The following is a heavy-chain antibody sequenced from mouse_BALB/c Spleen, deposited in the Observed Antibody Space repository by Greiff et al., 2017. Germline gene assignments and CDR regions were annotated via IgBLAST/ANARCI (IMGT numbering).Heavy chain of an antibody. J-gene: IGHJ4*01. CDR2: ISSGGSYT. CDR3: TRDDYDSFLDY. V-gene: IGHV5-6-4*01. Sequence: EVMLVESGGGLVKPGGSLKLSCAASGFTFSSYTMSWVRQTPEKRLEWVATISSGGSYTYYPDSVKGRFTISRDNAKNTLYLQMSSLKSEDTAMYYCTRDDYDSFLDYWGQGTSVTVSS. D-gene: IGHD2-4*01. CDR1: GFTFSSYT.